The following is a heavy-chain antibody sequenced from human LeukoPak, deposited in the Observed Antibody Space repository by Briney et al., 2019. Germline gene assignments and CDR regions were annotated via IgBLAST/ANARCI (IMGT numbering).Heavy chain of an antibody. J-gene: IGHJ4*02. CDR2: IDPSDSYT. V-gene: IGHV5-10-1*01. CDR3: ASYCSGTSCSNFDY. CDR1: GYSFTSYW. Sequence: GESLNISCKGPGYSFTSYWISWVRQMPGKGLEWMGRIDPSDSYTNYSPSFQGHVTISADKSISTAYLQWSSLKASDTAMYYCASYCSGTSCSNFDYWGQGTLVTVSS. D-gene: IGHD2-15*01.